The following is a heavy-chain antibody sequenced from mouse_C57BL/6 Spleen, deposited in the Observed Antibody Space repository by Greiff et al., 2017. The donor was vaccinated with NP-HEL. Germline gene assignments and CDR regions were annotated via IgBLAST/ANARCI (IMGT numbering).Heavy chain of an antibody. CDR3: ARSKILDY. D-gene: IGHD2-5*01. CDR2: IDPSDSYT. Sequence: QVQLQQPGAELVKPGASVKLSCKASGYTFTSYWMQWVKQRPGQVLEWIGEIDPSDSYTNYNQKFKGKATLTVDTSSSTAYMQLSSLTSEDSAVYYCARSKILDYWGQGTSVTVSS. CDR1: GYTFTSYW. J-gene: IGHJ4*01. V-gene: IGHV1-50*01.